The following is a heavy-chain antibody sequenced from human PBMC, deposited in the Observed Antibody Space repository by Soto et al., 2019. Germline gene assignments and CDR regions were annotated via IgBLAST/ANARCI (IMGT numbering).Heavy chain of an antibody. Sequence: QVQLQESGPGLVKPSQTLSLTCSVSSGSMNSGGYYWSWIRQHPGKGLEWIGYIYSNGDTYYNPSLNSRVSISVDTSKNQFSLNLTSVTAADTAIYYCARRGGSSSAYYYYAFDVWGPGTTVTVSS. D-gene: IGHD6-6*01. CDR2: IYSNGDT. CDR1: SGSMNSGGYY. CDR3: ARRGGSSSAYYYYAFDV. V-gene: IGHV4-31*03. J-gene: IGHJ6*02.